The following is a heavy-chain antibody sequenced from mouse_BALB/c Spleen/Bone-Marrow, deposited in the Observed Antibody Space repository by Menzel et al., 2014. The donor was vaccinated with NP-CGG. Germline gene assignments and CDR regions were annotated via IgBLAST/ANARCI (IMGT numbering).Heavy chain of an antibody. CDR3: AREDGNYWYFDV. D-gene: IGHD2-1*01. CDR2: IDPYNGVT. J-gene: IGHJ1*01. V-gene: IGHV1S135*01. Sequence: VQLQQSGPELVKPGASVKVSCKASGYAFTSYNMYWVKQSHGKSLEWIGYIDPYNGVTSYNQKFKGRATLTVDKSSSTAYMHLNSLTSEDSAVYYCAREDGNYWYFDVWGAGTTVTVSS. CDR1: GYAFTSYN.